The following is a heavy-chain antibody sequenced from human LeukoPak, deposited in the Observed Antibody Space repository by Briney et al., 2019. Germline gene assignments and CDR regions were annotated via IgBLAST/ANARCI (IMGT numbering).Heavy chain of an antibody. J-gene: IGHJ4*02. CDR2: ISYSGST. CDR3: ARHDYGESYHFDY. D-gene: IGHD4-17*01. Sequence: SETLSLTCTVSGGSISSYYWSWVRQPPGKGLEWIGYISYSGSTKYNPSLKSRLTISVDSSKNHFSLKLNSVTAADTAIYFCARHDYGESYHFDYWGQGALVSVSS. V-gene: IGHV4-59*08. CDR1: GGSISSYY.